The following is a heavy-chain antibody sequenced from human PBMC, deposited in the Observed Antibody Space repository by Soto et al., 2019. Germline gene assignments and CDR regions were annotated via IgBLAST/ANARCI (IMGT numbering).Heavy chain of an antibody. D-gene: IGHD2-8*01. Sequence: RASVKVSCKASGGTFSSYAVSWVRQAPGQGLEWMGGIIPIFGTANYAQKFQGRVTITADKSTSTAYMELSSLRSEDTAVYYCASSPLGYCTNGVCYTNAPIDYWGQGTLVTVSS. V-gene: IGHV1-69*06. J-gene: IGHJ4*02. CDR2: IIPIFGTA. CDR1: GGTFSSYA. CDR3: ASSPLGYCTNGVCYTNAPIDY.